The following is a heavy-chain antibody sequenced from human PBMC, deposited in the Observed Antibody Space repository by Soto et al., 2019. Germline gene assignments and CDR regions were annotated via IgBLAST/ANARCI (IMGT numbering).Heavy chain of an antibody. J-gene: IGHJ6*02. CDR2: ISYDGSNK. CDR1: GFTFSSYA. V-gene: IGHV3-30-3*01. D-gene: IGHD2-8*01. Sequence: GGSLRLSCAASGFTFSSYAMHWVRQAPGKGLEWVAVISYDGSNKYYADSVKGRFTISRDNSKNTLYLQMNSLRAEDTAVYYCARDPARPRLTMVYATEYYYYYGMDVWGQGTTVTVSS. CDR3: ARDPARPRLTMVYATEYYYYYGMDV.